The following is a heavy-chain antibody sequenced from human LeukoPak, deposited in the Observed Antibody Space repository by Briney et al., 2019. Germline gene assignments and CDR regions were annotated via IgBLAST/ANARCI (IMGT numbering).Heavy chain of an antibody. J-gene: IGHJ4*02. V-gene: IGHV1-24*01. CDR1: GYTLTESS. Sequence: ASVKVYCKVSGYTLTESSMHWVRQAPGKGLEWMRGSDPEDGERIYAQKFQGRVTMTEDTSTDTAYMELSSLRSEDTAVYFCATDIIVATDPPFDYWGQGTLVTVSS. CDR3: ATDIIVATDPPFDY. CDR2: SDPEDGER. D-gene: IGHD5-12*01.